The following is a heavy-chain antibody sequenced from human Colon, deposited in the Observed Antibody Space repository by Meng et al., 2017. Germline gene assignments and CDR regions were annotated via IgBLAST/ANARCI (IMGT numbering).Heavy chain of an antibody. D-gene: IGHD3-9*01. CDR1: SGSISSSNW. CDR3: VRQGMTSYSWGY. CDR2: ISQSGTT. J-gene: IGHJ4*02. Sequence: QVQLQESDPGLVKPSVTLSLPCAVPSGSISSSNWWSWVRQPPGKGLEWIGEISQSGTTYYNPSLKSRVTITGDWSKNQFSLNLNSVTAADTALYYCVRQGMTSYSWGYWGQGTLVTVSS. V-gene: IGHV4-4*02.